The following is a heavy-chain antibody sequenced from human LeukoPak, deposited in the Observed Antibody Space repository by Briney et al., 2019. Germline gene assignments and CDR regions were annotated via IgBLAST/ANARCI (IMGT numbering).Heavy chain of an antibody. Sequence: SVKVSCKASGGTFSSYAISWVRQAPGQGLEWMGRIIPILGIANYAQKFQGRVTITADKSTSTAYMELSSLRSEDTAVYYCARASYYDSSGYYYYYYYMDVWGKGTTVTVSS. CDR2: IIPILGIA. D-gene: IGHD3-22*01. V-gene: IGHV1-69*04. CDR3: ARASYYDSSGYYYYYYYMDV. CDR1: GGTFSSYA. J-gene: IGHJ6*03.